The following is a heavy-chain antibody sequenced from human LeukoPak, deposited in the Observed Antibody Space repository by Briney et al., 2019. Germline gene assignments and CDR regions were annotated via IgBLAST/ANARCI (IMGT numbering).Heavy chain of an antibody. CDR2: ISYDGSNK. CDR3: AKAAGSGWWYYFDY. Sequence: GGSLRLSCAASGLTFSSYGMHWVRQAPGKGLEWVAVISYDGSNKYYADSVKGRFTISRDNSKNTLYLQMNSLRAEDTAVYYCAKAAGSGWWYYFDYWGQGTLVTVSS. CDR1: GLTFSSYG. V-gene: IGHV3-30*18. J-gene: IGHJ4*02. D-gene: IGHD6-19*01.